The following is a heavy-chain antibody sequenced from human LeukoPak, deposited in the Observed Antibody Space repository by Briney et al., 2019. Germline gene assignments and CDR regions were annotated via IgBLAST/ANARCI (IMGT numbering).Heavy chain of an antibody. Sequence: PSETLSLTCTVSGGSISSYYWSWIRQPAGKGLEWIGRIYTSGSTNYNPSLKSRVTISVDRSKNQFSLKLTSVTAADTAVYYCARSLEISYYYYYYMDVWGKGTTVTVSS. CDR3: ARSLEISYYYYYYMDV. D-gene: IGHD1-1*01. CDR2: IYTSGST. V-gene: IGHV4-4*07. CDR1: GGSISSYY. J-gene: IGHJ6*03.